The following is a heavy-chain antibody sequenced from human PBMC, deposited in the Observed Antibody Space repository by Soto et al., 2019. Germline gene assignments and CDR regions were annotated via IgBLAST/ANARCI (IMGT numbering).Heavy chain of an antibody. CDR1: GGSISSSSYY. CDR2: IYYSGST. J-gene: IGHJ6*02. CDR3: ARHWYYYDSSGYYFGPAVSYYYYGMDV. Sequence: SETLSLTCTVSGGSISSSSYYWGWIRQPPGKGLEWIGSIYYSGSTYYNPSLKSRVTISVDTSKNQFSLKLSSVTAADTAVYYCARHWYYYDSSGYYFGPAVSYYYYGMDVWGQGTTVTAP. V-gene: IGHV4-39*01. D-gene: IGHD3-22*01.